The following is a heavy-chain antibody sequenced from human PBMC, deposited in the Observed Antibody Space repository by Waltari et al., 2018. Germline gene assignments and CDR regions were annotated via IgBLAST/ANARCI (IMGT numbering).Heavy chain of an antibody. CDR2: IIPIFGTA. CDR3: ARDLYSWIQRDYYGMDV. CDR1: GGTFSSYA. V-gene: IGHV1-69*01. J-gene: IGHJ6*02. D-gene: IGHD2-8*02. Sequence: QVQLVQSGAEVKKPGSSVKVSCKASGGTFSSYANSWVRQAHGQGLEWMGGIIPIFGTANYAQKFQGRVTITTDESTSTAYMELSSLRSEDTAVYYCARDLYSWIQRDYYGMDVWGQGTTVTVSS.